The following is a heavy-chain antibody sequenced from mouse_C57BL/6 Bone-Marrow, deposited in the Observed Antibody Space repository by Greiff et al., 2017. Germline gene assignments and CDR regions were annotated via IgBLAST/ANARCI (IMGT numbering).Heavy chain of an antibody. J-gene: IGHJ4*01. D-gene: IGHD2-5*01. CDR3: ARGRYYSNPRAMDY. CDR2: IYPYHGVS. Sequence: VQLKESGPELVKPGASVKISCKASGYSFTGYYMHWVKQSHGNILDWIGYIYPYHGVSSYNQKFKGKATLTVDKSSSTAYMELRSLTSEDSAVYYGARGRYYSNPRAMDYWGQGTSVTVSS. CDR1: GYSFTGYY. V-gene: IGHV1-31*01.